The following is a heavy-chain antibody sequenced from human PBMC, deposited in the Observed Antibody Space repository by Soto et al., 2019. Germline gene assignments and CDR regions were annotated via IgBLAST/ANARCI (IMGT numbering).Heavy chain of an antibody. D-gene: IGHD2-15*01. J-gene: IGHJ4*02. CDR3: VRLKGGESYGIPFVY. Sequence: GGSLRLACAASGFTFDDYAMHWVRQVLGKGLEWVSSISWNSGNIGYADSVKGRFTTSRDNAKNSLYLQMNSLRPEDTALYYCVRLKGGESYGIPFVYWGQGTLVTV. CDR2: ISWNSGNI. CDR1: GFTFDDYA. V-gene: IGHV3-9*01.